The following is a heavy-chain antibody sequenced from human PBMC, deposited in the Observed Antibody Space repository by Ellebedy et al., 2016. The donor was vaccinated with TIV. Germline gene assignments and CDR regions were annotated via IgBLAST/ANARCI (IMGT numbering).Heavy chain of an antibody. Sequence: SETLSLTXAVSGGSITSGNSYWTWVRQHPGKGLEWIGYIYYSGSTYYSPSLKSRITMSVDTSQNQFSLQLRSVTAADTAVYYCARAPTGPNYRYYVDVWGKGTTVTVSS. CDR1: GGSITSGNSY. CDR2: IYYSGST. V-gene: IGHV4-31*11. J-gene: IGHJ6*03. CDR3: ARAPTGPNYRYYVDV.